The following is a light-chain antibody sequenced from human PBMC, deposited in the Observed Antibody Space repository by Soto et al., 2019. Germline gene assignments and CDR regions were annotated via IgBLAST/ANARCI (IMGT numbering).Light chain of an antibody. V-gene: IGKV3-20*01. CDR1: QSVSSSE. CDR2: GAS. CDR3: QQYYRSPRT. Sequence: EIVLTQSPDTVSLSPGEGATLSCRASQSVSSSELAWYQQKPGQAPRLLIYGASRRATGISDRFSGSGSGTDFSLTISRLEPEDFAVYYCQQYYRSPRTFGQGTKVQIK. J-gene: IGKJ1*01.